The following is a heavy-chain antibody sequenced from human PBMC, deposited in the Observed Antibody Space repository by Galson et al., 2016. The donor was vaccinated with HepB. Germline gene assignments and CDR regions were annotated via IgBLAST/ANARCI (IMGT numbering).Heavy chain of an antibody. Sequence: QSGAEVKEPGASVKVSCTASGYSFTNYAMHWVRQAPGQRLEWMGWTNAGNGDIIYSHKFQDRVTITRDTSASSLYMEISSLRSEDTAVYYCARGYGSGSYLIQYWGQGTQLTVSS. D-gene: IGHD3-10*01. CDR2: TNAGNGDI. J-gene: IGHJ4*02. CDR1: GYSFTNYA. CDR3: ARGYGSGSYLIQY. V-gene: IGHV1-3*01.